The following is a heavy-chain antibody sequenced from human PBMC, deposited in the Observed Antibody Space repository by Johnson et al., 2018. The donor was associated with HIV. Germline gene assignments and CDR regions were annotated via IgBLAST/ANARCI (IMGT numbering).Heavy chain of an antibody. CDR3: TTRHLSSSRADAFDI. D-gene: IGHD6-13*01. Sequence: EVQLVESGGGLVQPGRSLRLSCTASGFTFNNAWMSWVRQAPGKGLEWVGRIKSKTDGGTTDYAAPVKGRFTISRDDSKNTLYMQMNSLKTEDTAVYYCTTRHLSSSRADAFDIWGQGTMVTVSS. CDR2: IKSKTDGGTT. J-gene: IGHJ3*02. V-gene: IGHV3-15*01. CDR1: GFTFNNAW.